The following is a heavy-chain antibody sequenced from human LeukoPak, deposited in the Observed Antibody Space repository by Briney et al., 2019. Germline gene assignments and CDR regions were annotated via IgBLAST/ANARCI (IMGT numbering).Heavy chain of an antibody. CDR3: MTSTMVRGNAFDI. V-gene: IGHV3-23*01. J-gene: IGHJ3*02. Sequence: GGSLRLSCAASGFTFSSYAMSWVRQAPGKGLEWVSAISGSGGSTYYADSVKGRFTISRDNSKNTLYLQMNSLRAEDTAVYYCMTSTMVRGNAFDIWGQGTMVTVSS. D-gene: IGHD3-10*01. CDR1: GFTFSSYA. CDR2: ISGSGGST.